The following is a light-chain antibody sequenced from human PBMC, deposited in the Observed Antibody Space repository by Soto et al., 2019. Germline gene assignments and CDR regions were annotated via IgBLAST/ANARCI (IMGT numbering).Light chain of an antibody. CDR2: AAS. J-gene: IGKJ1*01. CDR1: QSIDTF. V-gene: IGKV1-39*01. Sequence: DIQMTQSPSSLSASVGDRVTITCRASQSIDTFLNWYQQKPGKAPKLLIYAASTLQSGVPSRFSGSGSGTEYTRIISGLQPEDVATYCCQQSYSTPWTFGLETKVEVK. CDR3: QQSYSTPWT.